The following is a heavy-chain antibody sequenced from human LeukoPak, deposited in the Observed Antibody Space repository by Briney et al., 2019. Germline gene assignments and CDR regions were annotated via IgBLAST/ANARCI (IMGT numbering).Heavy chain of an antibody. CDR1: GGSFSGYY. V-gene: IGHV4-34*01. Sequence: SETLSLTCAVYGGSFSGYYWSWIRQPPGKGLEWIGEINHSGSTNYNPPLKSRVTISVDTSKNQFSLKLSSVTAADTAVYYCARRGRWLANWFDPWGQGTLVTVSS. J-gene: IGHJ5*02. D-gene: IGHD5-24*01. CDR2: INHSGST. CDR3: ARRGRWLANWFDP.